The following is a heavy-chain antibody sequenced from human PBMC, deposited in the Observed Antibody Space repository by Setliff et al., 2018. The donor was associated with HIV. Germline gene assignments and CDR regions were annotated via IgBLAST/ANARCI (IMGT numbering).Heavy chain of an antibody. CDR1: GYTFTSYY. Sequence: GASVKVSCKASGYTFTSYYMHWVRQAPGQGLEWMGRIIPILGTANYAQNFQGRLTITADESTSTTYMELSSLRSEDTAIYYCARAPEAPDAFDIWGQGTMVTVSS. CDR3: ARAPEAPDAFDI. CDR2: IIPILGTA. V-gene: IGHV1-69*11. J-gene: IGHJ3*02.